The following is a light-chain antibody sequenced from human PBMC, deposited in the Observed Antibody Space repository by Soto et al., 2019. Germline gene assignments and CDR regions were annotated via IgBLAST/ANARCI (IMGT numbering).Light chain of an antibody. CDR1: QSVLYSSNNKNY. J-gene: IGKJ2*01. V-gene: IGKV4-1*01. CDR3: QQYYSAPYT. CDR2: CAS. Sequence: DIVMTQSPDSLAVSLGERATINCKSSQSVLYSSNNKNYLAWYQQKPGQPPKLLLYCASTRESGVPDRFSGSGSGKDFTLTISSLQAEDVAVYYCQQYYSAPYTFGQGTKLQI.